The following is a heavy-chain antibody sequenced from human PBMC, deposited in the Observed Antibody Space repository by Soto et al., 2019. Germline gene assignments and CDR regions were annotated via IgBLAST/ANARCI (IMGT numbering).Heavy chain of an antibody. D-gene: IGHD2-21*01. J-gene: IGHJ5*02. V-gene: IGHV1-3*01. CDR2: MNPNTGNI. CDR3: TREAIVAKNWFDP. Sequence: QVQLVQSGAEVKRPGASVKISCRASGYTFVDYALHWVRQAPGQGLEWLGWMNPNTGNIKYSHNFEDRVSITRDRATSTAYMELRGLRSEDTAVYFCTREAIVAKNWFDPWGQGTLVTVSS. CDR1: GYTFVDYA.